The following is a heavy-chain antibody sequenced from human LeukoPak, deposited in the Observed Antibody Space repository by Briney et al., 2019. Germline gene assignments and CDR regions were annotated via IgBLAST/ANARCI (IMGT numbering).Heavy chain of an antibody. CDR2: RSRIGSTT. D-gene: IGHD2-15*01. J-gene: IGHJ3*02. Sequence: GGSLRLSCAASGFTFSNYFMHWVRQAPGKGLEYFSARSRIGSTTYYPNSVKGRFTISRDNSKNTLYLQMGSLRAEDMAVYYCATSRYCSGGDCYSLSFDIWGQGTMVTV. V-gene: IGHV3-64*01. CDR3: ATSRYCSGGDCYSLSFDI. CDR1: GFTFSNYF.